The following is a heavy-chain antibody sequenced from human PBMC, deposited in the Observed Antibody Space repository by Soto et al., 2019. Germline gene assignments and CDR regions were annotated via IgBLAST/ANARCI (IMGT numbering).Heavy chain of an antibody. CDR2: INHSGST. CDR3: ARVPSVDFLAFDI. V-gene: IGHV4-34*01. CDR1: GGSFSGYY. Sequence: QVQLQQWGAGLLKPSETLSLTCAVYGGSFSGYYWSWIRQPPGKGLEWIGGINHSGSTNYNPALKIRVTISVDTSKNQFSLKLSSVTAADTAVYYCARVPSVDFLAFDIWGQGTMVTVSS. J-gene: IGHJ3*02. D-gene: IGHD2-15*01.